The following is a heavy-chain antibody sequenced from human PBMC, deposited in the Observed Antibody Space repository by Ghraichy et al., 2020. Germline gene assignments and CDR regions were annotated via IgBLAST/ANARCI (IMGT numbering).Heavy chain of an antibody. V-gene: IGHV3-33*01. CDR1: GFTFSSYG. J-gene: IGHJ4*02. CDR2: TWYDGNNK. CDR3: ARDHYGDGSFFDY. D-gene: IGHD4-17*01. Sequence: GGSLRLSCAASGFTFSSYGMHWVRQAPGKGLEWVALTWYDGNNKYYADSVKGRFTISRDNSKNTLYLQMNRLRAEDTAVYYCARDHYGDGSFFDYWGQGTLVTVSS.